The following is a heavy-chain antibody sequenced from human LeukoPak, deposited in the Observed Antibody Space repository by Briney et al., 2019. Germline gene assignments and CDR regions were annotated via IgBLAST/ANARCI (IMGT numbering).Heavy chain of an antibody. CDR2: ISYDGSNK. D-gene: IGHD5-18*01. J-gene: IGHJ5*02. Sequence: GRSLRLSCAASGFTFSSYAMHWVRQAPGKGLEWVAVISYDGSNKYYADSVKGRFTISRDNSKNTLYLQMNSLRAEDTAVYYCARLWLRGDWFDPWGQGTLVTVSS. CDR1: GFTFSSYA. CDR3: ARLWLRGDWFDP. V-gene: IGHV3-30-3*01.